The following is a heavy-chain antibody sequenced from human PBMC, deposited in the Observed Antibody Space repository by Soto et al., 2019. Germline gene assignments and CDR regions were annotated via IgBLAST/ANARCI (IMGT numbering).Heavy chain of an antibody. Sequence: PGGSLRLSCAASGFTLGDAWMNWVRQAPGKGLDWVGRIKSRSDGGTTDYAEAVKGRFTISRDDSKNTLYLQMNSLKSEDTAVYYCTTDLWRIAVVVGATGYLNPWGQGSPVTVS. J-gene: IGHJ5*02. CDR2: IKSRSDGGTT. CDR3: TTDLWRIAVVVGATGYLNP. D-gene: IGHD2-15*01. CDR1: GFTLGDAW. V-gene: IGHV3-15*01.